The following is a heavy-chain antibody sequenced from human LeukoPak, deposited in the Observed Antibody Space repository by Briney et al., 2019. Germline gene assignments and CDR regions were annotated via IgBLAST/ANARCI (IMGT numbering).Heavy chain of an antibody. CDR1: SASISSYY. V-gene: IGHV4-59*01. J-gene: IGHJ3*02. CDR2: IYYSGST. Sequence: SETLSLTCTVSSASISSYYWSCIRQPPGKGLEWIGYIYYSGSTNYNPSLKSRVTISVDTSKNQFSLKMSSVTAADTAVYYCARGNPNAFDIWGQGTMVTVSS. CDR3: ARGNPNAFDI.